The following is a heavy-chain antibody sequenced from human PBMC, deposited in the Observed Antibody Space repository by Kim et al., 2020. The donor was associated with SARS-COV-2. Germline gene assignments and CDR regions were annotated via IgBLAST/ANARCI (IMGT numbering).Heavy chain of an antibody. CDR1: GFSFSSCS. Sequence: GGSLRLSCAASGFSFSSCSMNWVRQAPGKGLEWVSFISSGSSTIYYADSVKGRFTISRDNAKNSLFLQMNSLRDEDTAVYYCARDDPDYYYGSGSYPPSAYWGQGTLVTVSA. V-gene: IGHV3-48*02. CDR3: ARDDPDYYYGSGSYPPSAY. CDR2: ISSGSSTI. J-gene: IGHJ4*02. D-gene: IGHD3-10*01.